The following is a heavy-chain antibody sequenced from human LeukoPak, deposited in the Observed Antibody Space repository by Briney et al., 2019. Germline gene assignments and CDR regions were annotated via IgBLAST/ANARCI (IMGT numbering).Heavy chain of an antibody. Sequence: SQTPSLTCAISGDSVSSKSAAWNWIRQSPSRGLEWLGRTYHWSKWFNDYAVSVESRMTINADTSRNQFSLQLNSVTPEDTAVYYCARDLHGSRGEFDYWGQGTLVTVSS. V-gene: IGHV6-1*01. CDR1: GDSVSSKSAA. CDR3: ARDLHGSRGEFDY. D-gene: IGHD3-16*01. CDR2: TYHWSKWFN. J-gene: IGHJ4*02.